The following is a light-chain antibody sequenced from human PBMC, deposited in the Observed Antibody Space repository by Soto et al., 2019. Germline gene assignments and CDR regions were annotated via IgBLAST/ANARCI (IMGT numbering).Light chain of an antibody. CDR3: QQYDNLPIT. CDR2: DAS. Sequence: DIQLTQSPSSLSAFVGDRVTITCRASQKISVYLNWYQQKPGKAPKLLIYDASNLETGVPSRFSGSGSGTDFTFTISSLQPEDIATYYCQQYDNLPITCGQGTRREI. J-gene: IGKJ5*01. V-gene: IGKV1-33*01. CDR1: QKISVY.